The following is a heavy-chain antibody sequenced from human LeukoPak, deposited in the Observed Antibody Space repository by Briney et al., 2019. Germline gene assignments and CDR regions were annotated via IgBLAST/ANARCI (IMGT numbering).Heavy chain of an antibody. J-gene: IGHJ4*02. V-gene: IGHV3-30*09. Sequence: GGSLRLSCAASGFTFRSYAIHWVRQAPGKGLEWVAVISYDGRNKYYADSVKGRSAISRDDSKNTLYLQMNNLKVEDTAVYYCAKGRCSGVGCDSFHSWGQGALVTVSS. D-gene: IGHD2-15*01. CDR3: AKGRCSGVGCDSFHS. CDR1: GFTFRSYA. CDR2: ISYDGRNK.